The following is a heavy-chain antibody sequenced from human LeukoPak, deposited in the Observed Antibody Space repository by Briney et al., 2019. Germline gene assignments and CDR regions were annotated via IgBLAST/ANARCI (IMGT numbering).Heavy chain of an antibody. J-gene: IGHJ4*02. CDR3: ARGLGTDSGEDY. CDR1: GFTVSSNY. D-gene: IGHD4-17*01. CDR2: IYSGGGT. Sequence: GGSLRLSCAASGFTVSSNYMSWVRQAPGKGLECVSFIYSGGGTYYADSVRGRFTISRDNSKNTLYLQMNSLRAEDTAVYYCARGLGTDSGEDYWGQGTLVTVSS. V-gene: IGHV3-66*01.